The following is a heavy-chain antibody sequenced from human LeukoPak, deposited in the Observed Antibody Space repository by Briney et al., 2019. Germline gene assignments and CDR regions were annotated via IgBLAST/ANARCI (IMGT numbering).Heavy chain of an antibody. CDR1: GFTFSSYA. CDR3: AREVEGLDY. J-gene: IGHJ4*02. V-gene: IGHV3-30-3*01. CDR2: ISYDGSNK. Sequence: GGSLRLSCAASGFTFSSYAMHWVRQAPGKGLEWVAVISYDGSNKYYADSVKGRFTISRDNAKNSLYLQMNSLRAEDTAVYYCAREVEGLDYWGQGTLVTVSS.